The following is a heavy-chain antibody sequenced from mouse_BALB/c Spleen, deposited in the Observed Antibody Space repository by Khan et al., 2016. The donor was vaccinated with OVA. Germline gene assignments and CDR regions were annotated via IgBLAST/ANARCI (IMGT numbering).Heavy chain of an antibody. CDR1: GFSLTTYG. Sequence: QVRLQQSGPGLVRPSQTLSITCTVSGFSLTTYGVHWVRQSPGKGLEWLGVIRSGGNTDYNAAFISSLSTTKDNSKSQVCFKINSLQTEDTASYYCARKSYMYDFTYWGQGTLVTVSA. CDR3: ARKSYMYDFTY. CDR2: IRSGGNT. J-gene: IGHJ3*01. D-gene: IGHD2-14*01. V-gene: IGHV2-2*01.